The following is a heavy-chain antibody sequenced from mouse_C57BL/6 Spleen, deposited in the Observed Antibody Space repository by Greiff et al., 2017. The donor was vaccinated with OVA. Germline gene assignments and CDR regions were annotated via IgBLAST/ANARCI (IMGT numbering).Heavy chain of an antibody. CDR2: FHPYNDDT. D-gene: IGHD2-4*01. J-gene: IGHJ4*01. CDR1: GYTFTTYP. Sequence: VKVVESGAELVKPGASVKMSCKASGYTFTTYPIEWMKQNHGKSLEWIGNFHPYNDDTKYNEKFKGKATLTVEKSSSTVYLELSRLTSDDSAVYYCARGFYDYDYYAMDYWGQGTSVTVSS. V-gene: IGHV1-47*01. CDR3: ARGFYDYDYYAMDY.